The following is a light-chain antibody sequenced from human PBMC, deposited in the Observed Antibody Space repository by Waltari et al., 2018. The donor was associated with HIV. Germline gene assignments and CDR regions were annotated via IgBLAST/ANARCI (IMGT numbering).Light chain of an antibody. V-gene: IGLV3-25*03. CDR2: KDS. CDR3: QSADITGTLGV. Sequence: SYELAQPPSVSVSPGHTARLTCSGDALPRQFVYWYQQKPGQAPIVVIYKDSERPSGLTERFSGFISRTTATLTISAVQAEDEADYYCQSADITGTLGVFGGGTRLTV. CDR1: ALPRQF. J-gene: IGLJ2*01.